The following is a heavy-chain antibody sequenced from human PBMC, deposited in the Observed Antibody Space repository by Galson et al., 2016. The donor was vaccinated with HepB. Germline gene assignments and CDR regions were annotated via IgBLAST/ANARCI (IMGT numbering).Heavy chain of an antibody. CDR3: ARGGYYDSSGRRDYHYYGLGV. D-gene: IGHD3-22*01. V-gene: IGHV1-18*01. Sequence: QSGAEVKKPGASVKVSCKASGYSFSSYGITWVRQAPGQGLEWLGWISTYNDYTYYAQRLQGRVSMTTDTSTRTAYMELRSLRSDDTAVYYCARGGYYDSSGRRDYHYYGLGVWGQGTTVTVSS. J-gene: IGHJ6*02. CDR1: GYSFSSYG. CDR2: ISTYNDYT.